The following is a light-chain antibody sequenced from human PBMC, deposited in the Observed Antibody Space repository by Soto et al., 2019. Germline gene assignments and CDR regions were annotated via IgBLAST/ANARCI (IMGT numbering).Light chain of an antibody. V-gene: IGLV2-14*01. Sequence: QSALTQPASVSGSPGQSITISCTGTSSDVGGYNYVSWYQQHPGKAPKLMIYAVTARPSGVSSRFSGSKSGNTASLTISGLQAEHEADYYCSSYTSSSTLFGTGTKLTVL. J-gene: IGLJ1*01. CDR1: SSDVGGYNY. CDR2: AVT. CDR3: SSYTSSSTL.